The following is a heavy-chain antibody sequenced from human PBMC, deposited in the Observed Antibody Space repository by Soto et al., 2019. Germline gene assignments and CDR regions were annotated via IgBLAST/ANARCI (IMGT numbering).Heavy chain of an antibody. D-gene: IGHD4-17*01. Sequence: SETLSLTCAVYGGSFSGHYWSWIRQPPGKGLEWIGEINHSGSTNYNPSLKSRVTISVDTSKNQFSLKLSSVTAADTAVYYCARYPTVTTRYYYYGMDVWGQGTTVTVSS. CDR1: GGSFSGHY. CDR3: ARYPTVTTRYYYYGMDV. J-gene: IGHJ6*02. V-gene: IGHV4-34*01. CDR2: INHSGST.